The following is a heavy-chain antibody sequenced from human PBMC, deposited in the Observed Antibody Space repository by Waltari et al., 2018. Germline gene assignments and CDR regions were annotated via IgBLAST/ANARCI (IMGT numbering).Heavy chain of an antibody. V-gene: IGHV4-59*01. D-gene: IGHD2-15*01. CDR1: GGSIRRYY. CDR3: ARVLESKTWVRIDY. Sequence: QVQLQESGPGLVKPSETLSLTCTVSGGSIRRYYWSWLRQPPGKGLEWIGYIYYSGSTNYNPSLKSRVTISVDTSKNQFSLKLSSVTAADTAMYYCARVLESKTWVRIDYWGQGTLVTVSS. J-gene: IGHJ4*02. CDR2: IYYSGST.